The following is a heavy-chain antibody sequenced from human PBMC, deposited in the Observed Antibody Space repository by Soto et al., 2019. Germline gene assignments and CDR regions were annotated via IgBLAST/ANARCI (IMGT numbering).Heavy chain of an antibody. CDR1: GGSFSSFG. Sequence: ASVKVSCKASGGSFSSFGISWVRQAPGQGLEWMGGIIPVFGRPNYAQRFRGRLTITADESTNTVYLELIDPRSEDTAVYYCAREGSGYNLWGQGTQVTVSS. D-gene: IGHD5-12*01. V-gene: IGHV1-69*13. CDR3: AREGSGYNL. CDR2: IIPVFGRP. J-gene: IGHJ1*01.